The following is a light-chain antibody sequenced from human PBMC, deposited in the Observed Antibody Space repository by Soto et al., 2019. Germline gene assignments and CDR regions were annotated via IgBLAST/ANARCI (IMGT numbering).Light chain of an antibody. Sequence: DIQMTQSPSSVSASVGDRVTLSCRASQSIRTYLNWYQQKKGKAPNLLIYSASSLQSGVPSRFSGSGSGTDFNLTISDRQPEDFATYHCQQSYNTPLTFGGGTNVEIK. CDR3: QQSYNTPLT. J-gene: IGKJ4*01. CDR2: SAS. CDR1: QSIRTY. V-gene: IGKV1-39*01.